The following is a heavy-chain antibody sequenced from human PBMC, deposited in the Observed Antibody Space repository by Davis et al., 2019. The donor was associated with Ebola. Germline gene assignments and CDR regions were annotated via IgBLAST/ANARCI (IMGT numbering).Heavy chain of an antibody. D-gene: IGHD6-19*01. CDR1: GFTFSDYY. CDR2: ISGGGRTI. J-gene: IGHJ4*02. V-gene: IGHV3-11*01. CDR3: ATTQWLREFDN. Sequence: GGSLRLSCAASGFTFSDYYMSWIRQAPGKGLEWVSYISGGGRTIYYADSVKGRFTMSRDNAKNMLYLQMNSLRVDDTAVYYCATTQWLREFDNWGQGTLVTVSS.